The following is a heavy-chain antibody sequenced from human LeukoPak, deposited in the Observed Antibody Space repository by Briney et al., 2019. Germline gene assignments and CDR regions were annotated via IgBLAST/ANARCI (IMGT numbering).Heavy chain of an antibody. CDR3: ARTDAFDI. CDR2: IKQDGNEK. J-gene: IGHJ3*02. V-gene: IGHV3-7*01. CDR1: GFTFNSYH. Sequence: GGSLRLSCAATGFTFNSYHMSWVRQAPGKGLEWVANIKQDGNEKYYVDSVKGRFTISRDNAKNSLYLQMSSLRAEDTAVYYCARTDAFDIWGQGTMVTVSS.